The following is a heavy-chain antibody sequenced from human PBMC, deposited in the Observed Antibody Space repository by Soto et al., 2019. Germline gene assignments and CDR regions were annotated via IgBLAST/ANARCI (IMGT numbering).Heavy chain of an antibody. CDR3: ARGSDYGDYRNKYYFDY. J-gene: IGHJ4*02. D-gene: IGHD4-17*01. V-gene: IGHV1-69*01. CDR2: IIPIFGTA. CDR1: GGTFSSYA. Sequence: QVQLVQSGAEVKKPGSSVKVSCKASGGTFSSYAISWVRQAPGQGLEGMGGIIPIFGTANYAQKFQGRVTITADESTSTAYMELSSLRSEDTAVYYCARGSDYGDYRNKYYFDYWGQGTLVTVSS.